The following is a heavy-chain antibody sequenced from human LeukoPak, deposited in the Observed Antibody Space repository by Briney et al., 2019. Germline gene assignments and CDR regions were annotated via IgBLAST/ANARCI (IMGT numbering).Heavy chain of an antibody. Sequence: GESLKISCKGSGYSFTSYWIGWVRQMPGKGLEWMGIIYPGDSDTGYSPSFQGQVTISADKSISTAYLQWSSLKASDTAMYYCARPHVRYCSGGSCYSGAFDIWGQGTMVTVSS. CDR2: IYPGDSDT. V-gene: IGHV5-51*01. J-gene: IGHJ3*02. CDR3: ARPHVRYCSGGSCYSGAFDI. D-gene: IGHD2-15*01. CDR1: GYSFTSYW.